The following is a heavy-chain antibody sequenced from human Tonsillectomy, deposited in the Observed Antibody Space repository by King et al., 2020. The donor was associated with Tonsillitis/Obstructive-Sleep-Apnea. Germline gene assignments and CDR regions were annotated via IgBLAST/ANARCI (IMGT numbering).Heavy chain of an antibody. D-gene: IGHD2-15*01. Sequence: HVQLVECGAEVKKPGASVKVSCIASGYTFTRNYVHWVRQAPGQGLEWMGIINPIDGFTTYAQNFQGRVTMTRDTSTSTVNMELSSLRAEDTAVYYCVSDDKDGRHLDYWGQGSLVSVSS. CDR3: VSDDKDGRHLDY. CDR1: GYTFTRNY. CDR2: INPIDGFT. V-gene: IGHV1-46*01. J-gene: IGHJ4*02.